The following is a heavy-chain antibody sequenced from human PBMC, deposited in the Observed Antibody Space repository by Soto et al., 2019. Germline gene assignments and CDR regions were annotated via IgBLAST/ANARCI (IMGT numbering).Heavy chain of an antibody. Sequence: GGSLRLSCAASGFTFSNAWMNWVRQAPGKGLEWVGRIKSKTDGGTTDYAAPVKGRFTISRDDSKNTLYLQMNSLKTEDTAVYYCTTAAGYYYDRPFDPWGQGTLVTVSS. J-gene: IGHJ5*02. CDR2: IKSKTDGGTT. CDR3: TTAAGYYYDRPFDP. D-gene: IGHD3-22*01. V-gene: IGHV3-15*07. CDR1: GFTFSNAW.